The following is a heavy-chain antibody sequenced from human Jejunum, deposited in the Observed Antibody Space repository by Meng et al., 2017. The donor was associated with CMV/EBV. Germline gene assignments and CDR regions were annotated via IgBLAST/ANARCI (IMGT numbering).Heavy chain of an antibody. CDR3: ARSTRGYFDITGYFDY. D-gene: IGHD3-22*01. CDR2: ISWSSGVT. CDR1: FTFRSYV. Sequence: FTFRSYVMSWVRQAPGKGLEWVSGISWSSGVTGYADSVKGRFTISRDNAKNSLYLQMNSLRPEDTAVYYCARSTRGYFDITGYFDYWGQGALVTVSS. J-gene: IGHJ4*02. V-gene: IGHV3-9*01.